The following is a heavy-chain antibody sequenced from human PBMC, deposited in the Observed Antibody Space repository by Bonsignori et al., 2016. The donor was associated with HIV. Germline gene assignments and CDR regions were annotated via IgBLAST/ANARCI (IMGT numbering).Heavy chain of an antibody. CDR3: AKELVMGRHYFDY. Sequence: WIRQPPGKGLEWVAVIWYDGSNKYYADSVKGRFTISRDNSKNTLYLQMNSLRAEDTAVYYCAKELVMGRHYFDYWGQGTLVTVSS. J-gene: IGHJ4*02. D-gene: IGHD3-22*01. CDR2: IWYDGSNK. V-gene: IGHV3-33*06.